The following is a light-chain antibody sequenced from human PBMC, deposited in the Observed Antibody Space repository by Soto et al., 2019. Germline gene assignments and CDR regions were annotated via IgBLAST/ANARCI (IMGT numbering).Light chain of an antibody. CDR3: QQYGTSPPYT. CDR2: GAS. V-gene: IGKV3-20*01. Sequence: EIVLTQSPDTLSLSPGERATLSCRASQTISSSYLAWYQHKPGLPPRLLIYGASSRATGTPDRFSGSGSGTDFILTICRLEPEDFAVYYCQQYGTSPPYTFGQGTKLEIK. CDR1: QTISSSY. J-gene: IGKJ2*01.